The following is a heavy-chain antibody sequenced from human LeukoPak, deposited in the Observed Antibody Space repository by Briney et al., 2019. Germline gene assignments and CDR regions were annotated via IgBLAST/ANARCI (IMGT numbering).Heavy chain of an antibody. CDR1: GYTFTGYY. D-gene: IGHD6-13*01. J-gene: IGHJ4*02. CDR3: ARDKRGRSSSWYYDY. V-gene: IGHV1-2*02. CDR2: INPNSGGT. Sequence: ASVKVSCKASGYTFTGYYMHWVRQAPGQGLEWMGWINPNSGGTNYEQKFQGRVTMTRDTSISTAYMELSRLRSDDTAVYYCARDKRGRSSSWYYDYWGQGTLVTVSS.